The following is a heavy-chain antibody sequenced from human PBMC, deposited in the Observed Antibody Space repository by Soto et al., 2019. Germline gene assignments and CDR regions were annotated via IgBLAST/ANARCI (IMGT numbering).Heavy chain of an antibody. Sequence: QVQLVQSGAEVKKPGASVKVSCKASGYTFTGYYMHWVRQAPGQGLEWMVWINPNSGGTNYAKKFQGWVTMSRDTSISTAYMELSRLRSDDTAVYYCARDKAVAGYYYYYGMDVWGQGTTVTVSS. CDR1: GYTFTGYY. V-gene: IGHV1-2*04. CDR2: INPNSGGT. J-gene: IGHJ6*02. D-gene: IGHD6-19*01. CDR3: ARDKAVAGYYYYYGMDV.